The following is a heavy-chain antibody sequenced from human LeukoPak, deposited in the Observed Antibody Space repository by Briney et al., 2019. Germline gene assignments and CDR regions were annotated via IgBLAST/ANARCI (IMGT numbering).Heavy chain of an antibody. CDR2: INPNTGGS. V-gene: IGHV1-2*02. D-gene: IGHD6-19*01. J-gene: IGHJ4*02. Sequence: ASVKVSCKASRYTFTDYYMHWVRQAPGQGLEWMGWINPNTGGSHYAQKFQGRVTTTRDTSINTAYMELSSLISDDTAVYYCARQANSGWYPDYWGQGTLVTVSS. CDR1: RYTFTDYY. CDR3: ARQANSGWYPDY.